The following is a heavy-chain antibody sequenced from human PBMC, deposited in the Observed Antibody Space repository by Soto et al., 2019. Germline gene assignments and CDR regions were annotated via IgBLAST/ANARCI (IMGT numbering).Heavy chain of an antibody. CDR3: ARRGSGSYYDY. Sequence: EVQLLESGGGLVQPGGSLRLSCAASGFTFSSYAMRWVRQAPVKGLEWVSAISGSGDSTYYADSVKGRFTISRDNPKNTLYLQMNSLRAEDTAVYYCARRGSGSYYDYWGQRTLVTVSS. J-gene: IGHJ4*02. CDR2: ISGSGDST. CDR1: GFTFSSYA. D-gene: IGHD1-26*01. V-gene: IGHV3-23*01.